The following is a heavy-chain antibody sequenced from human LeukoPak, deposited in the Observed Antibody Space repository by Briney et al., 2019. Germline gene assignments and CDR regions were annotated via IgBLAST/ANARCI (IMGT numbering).Heavy chain of an antibody. J-gene: IGHJ3*02. CDR1: GGSISSSSYY. CDR2: IYYSGST. D-gene: IGHD1-26*01. V-gene: IGHV4-39*07. CDR3: AREGYSGSAHAFDI. Sequence: PSETLSLTCTVSGGSISSSSYYWGWIRQPPGKGLEWIGSIYYSGSTYYNPSLKSRVTISVDTSKNQFSLKLSSVTAADTAVYYCAREGYSGSAHAFDIWGQETMVTVSS.